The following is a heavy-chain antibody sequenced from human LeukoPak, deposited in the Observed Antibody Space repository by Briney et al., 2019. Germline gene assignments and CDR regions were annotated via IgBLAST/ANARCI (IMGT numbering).Heavy chain of an antibody. CDR1: GFTFSSYW. Sequence: GGSLRLSCAASGFTFSSYWMSWVRQAPGKGLEWVANIKQDGSEKYYVDSVKGRFTISRDNAKNSLYLKMNSLRAADTAVYYCARDQPPRSYTYYYDSSDIWGQGTMVTVSS. CDR2: IKQDGSEK. CDR3: ARDQPPRSYTYYYDSSDI. J-gene: IGHJ3*02. V-gene: IGHV3-7*01. D-gene: IGHD3-22*01.